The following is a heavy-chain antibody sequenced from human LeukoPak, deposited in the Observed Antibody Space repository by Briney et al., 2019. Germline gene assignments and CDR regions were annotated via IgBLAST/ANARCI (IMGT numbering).Heavy chain of an antibody. Sequence: PSETLSLTCIVSGGSMSSYDWSWIRQPAGKGLEWIGRIHGSGSTNYNPSLKSRVSMSLDTSKNQFSPKLSSVTAADTAVYYCARGYGGFDYWGQGTLVTVSS. CDR3: ARGYGGFDY. V-gene: IGHV4-4*07. CDR2: IHGSGST. D-gene: IGHD4-23*01. CDR1: GGSMSSYD. J-gene: IGHJ4*02.